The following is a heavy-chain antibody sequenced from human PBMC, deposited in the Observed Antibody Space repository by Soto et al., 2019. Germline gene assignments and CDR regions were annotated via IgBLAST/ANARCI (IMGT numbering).Heavy chain of an antibody. CDR3: ARDLWGYGGTDCYPLDV. CDR1: GGSISGYY. D-gene: IGHD2-21*02. V-gene: IGHV4-59*01. CDR2: MYNTGST. Sequence: TSETLSLTCTVSGGSISGYYWSWIRQPPGKGLEWIGYMYNTGSTVYNPSFKSRVTISVDTSKSQFSLRLNSVTAADTAVYYCARDLWGYGGTDCYPLDVWGQGNTVTLSS. J-gene: IGHJ6*02.